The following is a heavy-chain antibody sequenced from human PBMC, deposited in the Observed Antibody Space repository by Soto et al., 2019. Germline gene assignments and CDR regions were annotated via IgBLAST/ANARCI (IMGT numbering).Heavy chain of an antibody. D-gene: IGHD1-26*01. CDR2: INPSGGST. Sequence: ASVKVSCKASGYTFTSYYMHWVRQAPGQGLEWMGIINPSGGSTSYAQKFQGRVTMTRDTSTSTVYMELSSLRSEDTAVYYCARDSGRYSAPESYFDYWGQGTLVTVSS. J-gene: IGHJ4*02. CDR1: GYTFTSYY. V-gene: IGHV1-46*01. CDR3: ARDSGRYSAPESYFDY.